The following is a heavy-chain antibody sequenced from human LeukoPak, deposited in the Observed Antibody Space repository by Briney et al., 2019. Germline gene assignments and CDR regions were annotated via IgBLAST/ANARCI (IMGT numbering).Heavy chain of an antibody. CDR1: GYTFTSNY. J-gene: IGHJ4*02. Sequence: ASVKVSCKASGYTFTSNYIHWVRQAPGQGLEWMGMIYPRDGSTSYAQKFQGRVTVARDTSTSTVHMELSGLRSEDTAVYYCARDQEGFDYWGQGTLVTVSS. CDR2: IYPRDGST. V-gene: IGHV1-46*01. CDR3: ARDQEGFDY.